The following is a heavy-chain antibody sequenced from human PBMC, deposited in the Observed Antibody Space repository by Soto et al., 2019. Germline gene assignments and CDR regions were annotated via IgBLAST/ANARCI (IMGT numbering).Heavy chain of an antibody. CDR1: GGSISSYY. CDR3: AWAQANCLHP. V-gene: IGHV4-59*01. CDR2: IYYSGST. J-gene: IGHJ5*02. Sequence: TLSLTCTVSGGSISSYYCSWIRQPPGKGLEWIGYIYYSGSTNYNPSLKSRVTISVDTPKNQFSLKLSSVTAAVTAVYYCAWAQANCLHPRGKGTVLTVS.